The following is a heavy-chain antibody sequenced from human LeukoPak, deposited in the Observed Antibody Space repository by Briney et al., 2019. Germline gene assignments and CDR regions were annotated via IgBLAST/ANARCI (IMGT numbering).Heavy chain of an antibody. CDR1: GGSISSYY. D-gene: IGHD2-21*02. Sequence: PSETLSPTCTVSGGSISSYYRSWIRQPPGKGLEWIGYIYYSGSTNYNPSLKSRVTISVDTSKNQFSLKLSSVTAADTAVYYCARGSGLVTAIRHPPIFDYWGQGTLVTVSS. CDR2: IYYSGST. J-gene: IGHJ4*02. V-gene: IGHV4-59*01. CDR3: ARGSGLVTAIRHPPIFDY.